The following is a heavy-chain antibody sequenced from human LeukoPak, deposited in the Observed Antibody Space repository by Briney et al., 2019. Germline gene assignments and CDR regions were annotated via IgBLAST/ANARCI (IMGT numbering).Heavy chain of an antibody. V-gene: IGHV1-8*01. J-gene: IGHJ4*02. CDR2: VNPNSGNT. Sequence: ASVKVSCKASGYTFTTYDINWARQATGQGLEWMGWVNPNSGNTGYAQKFQGRVTMTRNTSISTAYMELSSLRSEDTAVYYCARGIFGVYYFDYWGQGTLVTVSS. CDR3: ARGIFGVYYFDY. D-gene: IGHD3-3*01. CDR1: GYTFTTYD.